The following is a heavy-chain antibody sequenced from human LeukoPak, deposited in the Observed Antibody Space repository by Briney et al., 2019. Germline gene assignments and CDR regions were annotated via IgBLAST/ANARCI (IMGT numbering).Heavy chain of an antibody. D-gene: IGHD3-22*01. J-gene: IGHJ6*03. CDR1: GGSFSGYY. Sequence: SETLSLTCAVYGGSFSGYYWSWIRQPPGKGLEWMGEINHSGSTNYNPSLKSRVTISVDTSKNQFSLKLSSVTAADTAVYYCARGGNYYDSSGYVYYYYYMDVWGKGTTVTVSS. CDR3: ARGGNYYDSSGYVYYYYYMDV. CDR2: INHSGST. V-gene: IGHV4-34*01.